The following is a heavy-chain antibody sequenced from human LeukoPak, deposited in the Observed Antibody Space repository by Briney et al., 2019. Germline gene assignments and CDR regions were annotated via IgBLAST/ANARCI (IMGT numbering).Heavy chain of an antibody. D-gene: IGHD3-3*01. V-gene: IGHV3-30-3*02. Sequence: GGSLRLSCAGSGFIFNNYAMHWVRQAPGKGLEWVAVISYDGSNKYYADSVKGRFTISRDNSQNTLYLQMNSLRAEDTAVYYCAKTRYYDFWSGYSNWFDPWGQGTLVTVSS. J-gene: IGHJ5*02. CDR1: GFIFNNYA. CDR2: ISYDGSNK. CDR3: AKTRYYDFWSGYSNWFDP.